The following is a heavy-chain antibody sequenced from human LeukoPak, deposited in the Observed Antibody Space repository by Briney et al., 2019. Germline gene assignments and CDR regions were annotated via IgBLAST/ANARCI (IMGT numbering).Heavy chain of an antibody. D-gene: IGHD1-26*01. Sequence: PGGSLRLSCAASGFTFSSYGMHWVRQAPGKGLEWVAVVSFEGSIKNYADSVKGRFTVSRDNSKNSLYLQMNSLRAEDTAVYYCARPREPYAFDIWGQGTMVTVSS. CDR2: VSFEGSIK. V-gene: IGHV3-30*03. J-gene: IGHJ3*02. CDR3: ARPREPYAFDI. CDR1: GFTFSSYG.